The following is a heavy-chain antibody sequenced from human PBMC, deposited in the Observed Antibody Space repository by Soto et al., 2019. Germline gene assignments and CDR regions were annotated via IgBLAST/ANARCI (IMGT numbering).Heavy chain of an antibody. CDR3: ARRIDSGYDWDNWFDP. CDR1: GYTFTSYG. CDR2: ISAYNGNT. Sequence: ASVKVSCKASGYTFTSYGISWVRQAPGQGLEWMGWISAYNGNTNYAQKPQGRVTMTTDTSTSTAYMELRSLRSDDTAVYYCARRIDSGYDWDNWFDPWGQGTLVTVSS. D-gene: IGHD5-12*01. V-gene: IGHV1-18*04. J-gene: IGHJ5*02.